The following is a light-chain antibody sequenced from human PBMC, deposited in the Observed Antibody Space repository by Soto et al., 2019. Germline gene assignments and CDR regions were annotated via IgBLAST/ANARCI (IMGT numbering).Light chain of an antibody. CDR2: DAF. Sequence: DKGMTQSPASLSVSPGDRATRSCRASESVKNKLAWSPQKPGQAPRLLIYDAFTRGTGIPARFSVSASGTEFTLTISSLQYEDLAVYYCQQYDHWPLTLGGGTKVHIK. CDR3: QQYDHWPLT. V-gene: IGKV3-15*01. CDR1: ESVKNK. J-gene: IGKJ4*01.